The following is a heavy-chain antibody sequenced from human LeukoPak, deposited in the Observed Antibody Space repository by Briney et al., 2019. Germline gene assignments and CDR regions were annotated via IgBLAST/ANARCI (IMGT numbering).Heavy chain of an antibody. Sequence: PSETLSLTCTVSGGSIRSTTYYWGWIRQPPGKGLEWIGDISDRGRTYNNPSLKSRVTISVDKSKNQFSLKLSSVTAADTAVYYCASGPSGDDAFDIWGQGTMVTVSS. CDR1: GGSIRSTTYY. J-gene: IGHJ3*02. V-gene: IGHV4-39*07. D-gene: IGHD3-10*01. CDR3: ASGPSGDDAFDI. CDR2: ISDRGRT.